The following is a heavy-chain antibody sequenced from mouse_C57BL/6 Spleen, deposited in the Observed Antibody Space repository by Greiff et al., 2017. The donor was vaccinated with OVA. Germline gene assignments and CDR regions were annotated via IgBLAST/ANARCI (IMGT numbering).Heavy chain of an antibody. Sequence: VQLQQSGAELVRPGASVTLSCKASGYTFTDSEMHWVKQTPVHGLEWIGAIDPATGGTAYNQKFKGKATLTADKSSSTAYMELRSLPSEASAVLYCTGNPGGVTRNFDVWGTGTTVTVSS. J-gene: IGHJ1*03. CDR3: TGNPGGVTRNFDV. D-gene: IGHD2-3*01. CDR2: IDPATGGT. CDR1: GYTFTDSE. V-gene: IGHV1-15*01.